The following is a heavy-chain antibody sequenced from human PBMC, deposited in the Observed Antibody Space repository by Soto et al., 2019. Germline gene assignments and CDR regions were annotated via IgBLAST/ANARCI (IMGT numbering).Heavy chain of an antibody. J-gene: IGHJ4*02. CDR1: GGSISSSRYY. Sequence: PSETLSLTFTVSGGSISSSRYYWGWIRQPPGKELEWIGSSYYSGCTYYNPSLKSLATISVDTSKKQFSLNLSSDTAADTAVSSCTRRRMAMIVLVTPYFDNGVPGTLVAVSS. CDR2: SYYSGCT. CDR3: TRRRMAMIVLVTPYFDN. V-gene: IGHV4-39*01. D-gene: IGHD3-22*01.